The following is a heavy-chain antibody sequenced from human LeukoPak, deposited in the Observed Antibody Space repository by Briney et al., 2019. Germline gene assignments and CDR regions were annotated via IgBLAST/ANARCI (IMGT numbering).Heavy chain of an antibody. V-gene: IGHV3-72*01. D-gene: IGHD1-1*01. Sequence: GGSLRHPCAASGVTVRDHFMDWVRQATGKGLEWVGRIRKKANGYTTEPDGSVKGRFIISRDDSKHSVYLQMNSPKSEDTAVYYCARVRWNDGDFDYWGQGALVTVSS. CDR1: GVTVRDHF. J-gene: IGHJ4*02. CDR2: IRKKANGYTT. CDR3: ARVRWNDGDFDY.